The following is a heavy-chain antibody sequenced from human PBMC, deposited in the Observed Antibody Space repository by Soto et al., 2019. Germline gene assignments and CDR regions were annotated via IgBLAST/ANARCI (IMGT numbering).Heavy chain of an antibody. CDR2: IYYSGNT. V-gene: IGHV4-39*07. D-gene: IGHD3-3*01. J-gene: IGHJ6*03. CDR3: ARARGSERDWLYNPEDYYYYYYMDV. Sequence: SETLSLTCAVSGGSISSSTYYWGWIRQPPGKGLEWIGNIYYSGNTNYHPSLKSRVTISVDTSKNQFSLKLSSVTAADTAVYYCARARGSERDWLYNPEDYYYYYYMDVWGKGTTVTVSS. CDR1: GGSISSSTYY.